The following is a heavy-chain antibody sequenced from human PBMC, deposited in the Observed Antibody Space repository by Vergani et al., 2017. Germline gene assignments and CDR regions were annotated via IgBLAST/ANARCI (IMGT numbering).Heavy chain of an antibody. CDR1: GGSISSSTYY. CDR3: ARLYCXSTSCYFPVPKIDF. J-gene: IGHJ4*02. D-gene: IGHD2-2*01. Sequence: QLQLQESGPGLVKPSETLALTCTVSGGSISSSTYYWGWIRQPPGKGLEWIANIYYGGSTYYNPSLKSRVTISVDTSKNQFSLKFSSVTAADTAVYYCARLYCXSTSCYFPVPKIDFWGQGTLVTVSS. V-gene: IGHV4-39*01. CDR2: IYYGGST.